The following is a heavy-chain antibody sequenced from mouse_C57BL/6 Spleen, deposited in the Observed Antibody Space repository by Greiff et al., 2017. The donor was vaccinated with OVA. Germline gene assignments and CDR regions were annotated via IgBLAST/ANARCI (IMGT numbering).Heavy chain of an antibody. J-gene: IGHJ4*01. CDR3: AREGYGSSYVGAMDY. CDR1: GYAFSSSW. Sequence: VQLMESGPELVKPGASVKISCKASGYAFSSSWMNWVKQRPGKGLEWIGRIYPGDGDTNYNGKFKGKATLTADKSSSTAYMQLSSLTSEHSAVYFCAREGYGSSYVGAMDYWGQGTSVTVSS. CDR2: IYPGDGDT. V-gene: IGHV1-82*01. D-gene: IGHD1-1*01.